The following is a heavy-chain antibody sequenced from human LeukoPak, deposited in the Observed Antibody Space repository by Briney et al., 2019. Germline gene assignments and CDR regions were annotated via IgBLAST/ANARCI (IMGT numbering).Heavy chain of an antibody. CDR2: ISAHNGNT. Sequence: ASVKVSCKASGYTFTSYGISWVRQAPGQGLEWMGWISAHNGNTNYAQNLRGRVTMTTETSTSTAYMEPRSLRSGDTAVYYCARSGSSSDSASDYWGQGTLVTVSS. CDR3: ARSGSSSDSASDY. V-gene: IGHV1-18*01. J-gene: IGHJ4*02. D-gene: IGHD6-6*01. CDR1: GYTFTSYG.